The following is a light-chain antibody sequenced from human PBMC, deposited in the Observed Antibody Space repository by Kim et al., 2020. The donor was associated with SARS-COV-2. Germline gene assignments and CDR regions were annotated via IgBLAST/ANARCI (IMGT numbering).Light chain of an antibody. Sequence: QKVTIPGSAGNSDFGPIDVFWYHQISGEAPNLLIYDTTARPSGIPGRFSGSKSGTSATLAITGIQAADEADYYCATWDPTLSSVIFAGGTKVTVL. CDR1: NSDFGPID. J-gene: IGLJ2*01. CDR2: DTT. V-gene: IGLV1-51*01. CDR3: ATWDPTLSSVI.